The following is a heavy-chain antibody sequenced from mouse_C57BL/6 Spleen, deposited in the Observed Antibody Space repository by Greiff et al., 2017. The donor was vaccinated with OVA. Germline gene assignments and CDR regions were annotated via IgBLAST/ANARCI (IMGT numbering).Heavy chain of an antibody. V-gene: IGHV5-6*02. CDR2: ISSGGSYT. Sequence: DVKLVESGGDLVKPGGSLKLSCAASGFTFSSYGMSWVRQTPDKRLEWVATISSGGSYTYYPDSVKGRFTISRDNAKNTLYLQMSSLKSEDTAMYYCARGLYGSSPYWYFDVWGTGTTVTVSS. D-gene: IGHD1-1*01. CDR3: ARGLYGSSPYWYFDV. CDR1: GFTFSSYG. J-gene: IGHJ1*03.